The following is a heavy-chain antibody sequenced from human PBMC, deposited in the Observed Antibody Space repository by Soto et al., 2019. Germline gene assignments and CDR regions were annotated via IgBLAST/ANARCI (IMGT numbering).Heavy chain of an antibody. CDR1: GYTFTSYG. CDR3: ARDRYCSGGSCYSLAVDY. CDR2: ISAYNGNT. D-gene: IGHD2-15*01. V-gene: IGHV1-18*01. Sequence: QVQLVQSGAEVKKPGASVKVSCKASGYTFTSYGISWVRQAPGQGLEWMGWISAYNGNTNYAQKLQGRGTMTTDTSTSTAYMELRSLRSDDTAVYYCARDRYCSGGSCYSLAVDYWGQGTLVTVSS. J-gene: IGHJ4*02.